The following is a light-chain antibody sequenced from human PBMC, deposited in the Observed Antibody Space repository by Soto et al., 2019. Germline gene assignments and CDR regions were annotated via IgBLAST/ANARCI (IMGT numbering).Light chain of an antibody. CDR3: QQYERSPVT. CDR1: QSVSSSY. CDR2: GAS. Sequence: EIVLTQSPGTLSLSPGERATLSCRASQSVSSSYLAWYQQKPGQAPRLLIYGASSRATGIPDRFSGSGSGTDFTLTISRLEPEDFGVYYCQQYERSPVTFGQGTKLAIK. J-gene: IGKJ2*01. V-gene: IGKV3-20*01.